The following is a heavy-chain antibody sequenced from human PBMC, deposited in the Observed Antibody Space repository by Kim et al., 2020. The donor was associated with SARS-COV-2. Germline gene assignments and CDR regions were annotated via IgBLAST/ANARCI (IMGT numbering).Heavy chain of an antibody. Sequence: GGSLRLSCAASGFTFSSYWMHWVRQAPGKGLVWVSRINSDGSSTSYADSVKGRFTISRDNAKNTLYLQMNSLRAEDTAVYYCARSRIAVAGNYYYYGMDVWGQGTTVTVSS. V-gene: IGHV3-74*01. CDR2: INSDGSST. CDR3: ARSRIAVAGNYYYYGMDV. J-gene: IGHJ6*02. D-gene: IGHD6-19*01. CDR1: GFTFSSYW.